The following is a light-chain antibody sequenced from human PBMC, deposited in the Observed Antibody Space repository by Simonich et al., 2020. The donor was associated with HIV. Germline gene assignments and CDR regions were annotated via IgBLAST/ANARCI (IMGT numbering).Light chain of an antibody. CDR2: GAS. CDR1: QSVSSN. V-gene: IGKV3-15*01. Sequence: EIVLTQSPASLSVSPGERATLSCRASQSVSSNLAWYQQKAVQAPRLLIYGASTRATGIPARFSGSGSGTEFTLTISSMQSEDFAVYYCQQYSKWSKTFGQGTKVEIK. J-gene: IGKJ1*01. CDR3: QQYSKWSKT.